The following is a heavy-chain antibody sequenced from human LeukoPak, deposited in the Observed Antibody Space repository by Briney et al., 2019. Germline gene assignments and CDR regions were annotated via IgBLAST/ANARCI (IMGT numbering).Heavy chain of an antibody. CDR2: IYYSGST. J-gene: IGHJ6*02. D-gene: IGHD3-22*01. CDR1: GGSISSYY. CDR3: ARARRNYYDSSGFDV. Sequence: SETLSLTCIVSGGSISSYYWSWIRQPPGKGLEWIGYIYYSGSTNYNPSLKSRVTISVDTSKNQFSLKLSSVTAADTAVYYCARARRNYYDSSGFDVWGQGTTVTVSS. V-gene: IGHV4-59*01.